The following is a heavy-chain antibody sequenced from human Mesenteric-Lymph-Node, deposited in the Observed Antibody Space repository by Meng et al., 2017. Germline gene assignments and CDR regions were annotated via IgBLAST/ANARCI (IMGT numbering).Heavy chain of an antibody. CDR2: IWYDGSNK. CDR1: GFTFSSYG. V-gene: IGHV3-30*19. D-gene: IGHD3-22*01. J-gene: IGHJ6*02. Sequence: GESLKISCAASGFTFSSYGMHWVRQAPGKGLEWVAVIWYDGSNKYYADSVKGRFTISRDNSKNTLYLQMNSLRAEDTAVYYCARDSSGYYYIYYYYGMDVWGQGTTVTVSS. CDR3: ARDSSGYYYIYYYYGMDV.